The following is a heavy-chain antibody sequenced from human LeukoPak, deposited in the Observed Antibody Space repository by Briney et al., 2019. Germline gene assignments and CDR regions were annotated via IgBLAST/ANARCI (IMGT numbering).Heavy chain of an antibody. CDR1: GYTFTSYG. J-gene: IGHJ4*02. V-gene: IGHV1-18*01. CDR3: ARDGSNYGDYREFDY. D-gene: IGHD4-17*01. Sequence: GPSVKVSCKASGYTFTSYGISWVRQAPGQGLEWMGWISAYNGNTNYAQKLQGRVTMTTETSTSTAYMELRSLRTDDTAVYYCARDGSNYGDYREFDYWGQGTLVIVSS. CDR2: ISAYNGNT.